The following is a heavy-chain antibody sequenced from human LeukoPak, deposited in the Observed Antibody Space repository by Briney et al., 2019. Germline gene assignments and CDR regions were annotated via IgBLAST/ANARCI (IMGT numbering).Heavy chain of an antibody. CDR1: GGSFSGYY. V-gene: IGHV4-34*01. CDR3: ARPLWFDP. J-gene: IGHJ5*02. Sequence: SETLSLTCAVYGGSFSGYYWSWIRQPPGKGLEWIGEINHSGSTNYNPSLKSRVTISVDTSKNQFSLKLSSVTAADTAVYYCARPLWFDPWGQGTLVTVSS. CDR2: INHSGST.